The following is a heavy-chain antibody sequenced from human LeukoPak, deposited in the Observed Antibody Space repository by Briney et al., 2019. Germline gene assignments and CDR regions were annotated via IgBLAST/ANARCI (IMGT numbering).Heavy chain of an antibody. Sequence: GESLKISCMASGYTFTGYAMHWVRQAPGQRLEWMGWINVGNGNTKYSQKFQGRVTITRDTSANTAYMELSSLRSEDTAMYYCAREEMIRGVTNYWGQGTLVTVSS. CDR2: INVGNGNT. J-gene: IGHJ4*02. CDR3: AREEMIRGVTNY. D-gene: IGHD3-10*01. V-gene: IGHV1-3*01. CDR1: GYTFTGYA.